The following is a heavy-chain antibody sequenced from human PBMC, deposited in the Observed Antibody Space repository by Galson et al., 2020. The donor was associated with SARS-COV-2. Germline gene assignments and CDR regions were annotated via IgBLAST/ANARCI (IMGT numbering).Heavy chain of an antibody. CDR3: AKDLGVSGIEVVDS. CDR1: GVTFSTCA. V-gene: IGHV3-23*01. D-gene: IGHD3-10*01. J-gene: IGHJ4*02. Sequence: GGSLRLSCVASGVTFSTCAMSWVRQAPGEGLEWVSSITRSGDRTFYADPVRGRFTVSRDDSKSTLYLEMNNLRAEDTAVFYCAKDLGVSGIEVVDSWGQGTLVTVSS. CDR2: ITRSGDRT.